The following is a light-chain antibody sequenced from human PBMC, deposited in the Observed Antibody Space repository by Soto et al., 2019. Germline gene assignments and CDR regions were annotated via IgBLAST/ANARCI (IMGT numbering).Light chain of an antibody. CDR2: GNS. CDR1: TSNIGRNY. V-gene: IGLV1-47*01. Sequence: QSVLTQSPAASGTPGHRVIISCSGSTSNIGRNYVCWYQQFPGTAPKLLIYGNSQRPSGVPDRFSGSKSDTTASLAIGGLRSEDEAEYFCAVWDHSLSGYVFGSGTKVTVL. J-gene: IGLJ1*01. CDR3: AVWDHSLSGYV.